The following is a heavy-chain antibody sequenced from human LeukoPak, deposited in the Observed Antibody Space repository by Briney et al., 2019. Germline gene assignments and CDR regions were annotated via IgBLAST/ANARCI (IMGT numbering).Heavy chain of an antibody. J-gene: IGHJ4*02. D-gene: IGHD3-10*01. CDR1: GYTFTGHY. V-gene: IGHV1-2*02. CDR2: INPNSGGT. CDR3: ARGPHISDGSGNYYYGY. Sequence: ASVKVSCKASGYTFTGHYMHWVRQAPGQGLEWMGWINPNSGGTNYAQKFQGRVTMTRDTSINTAYVELSKLRSDDTAVYYCARGPHISDGSGNYYYGYWGQGTMVTVSS.